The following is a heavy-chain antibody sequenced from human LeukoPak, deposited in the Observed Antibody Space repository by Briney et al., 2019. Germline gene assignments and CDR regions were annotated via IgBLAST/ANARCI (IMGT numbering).Heavy chain of an antibody. V-gene: IGHV3-7*03. J-gene: IGHJ4*02. Sequence: GGPLRLSCAASGFTFSGYWMNWVRQAPGKGLEWVANIKQDGSEKYYVDSVKGRFTISRDNAKNSLYLQMNSLRAEDTAVYYCARDPYYYDSSGYSPWGQGTLVTVSS. D-gene: IGHD3-22*01. CDR2: IKQDGSEK. CDR1: GFTFSGYW. CDR3: ARDPYYYDSSGYSP.